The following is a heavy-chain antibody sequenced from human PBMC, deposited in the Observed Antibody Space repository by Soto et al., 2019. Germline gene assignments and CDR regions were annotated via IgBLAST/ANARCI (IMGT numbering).Heavy chain of an antibody. D-gene: IGHD6-25*01. CDR2: ISYDGSNK. CDR3: AKDLHSSGWAAYNFDY. CDR1: GFTFSNYG. V-gene: IGHV3-30*18. J-gene: IGHJ4*02. Sequence: GGSLRLCCAASGFTFSNYGMHWVRQAPGKGLEWVALISYDGSNKYYTDSVKGRFTISRDNTKNTLYLQMNSLRAEDSAVYYCAKDLHSSGWAAYNFDYWGQGTLVTVSS.